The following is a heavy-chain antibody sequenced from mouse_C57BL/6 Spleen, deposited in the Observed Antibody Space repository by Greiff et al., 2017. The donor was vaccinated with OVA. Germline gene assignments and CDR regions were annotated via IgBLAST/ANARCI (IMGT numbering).Heavy chain of an antibody. V-gene: IGHV1-62-2*01. CDR2: FYPGSGSI. CDR3: AKHGDYSSSYDGYFDV. J-gene: IGHJ1*03. D-gene: IGHD1-1*01. CDR1: GYTFTEYS. Sequence: QVQLQQSGAELVKPGASVKLSCKASGYTFTEYSIHWVKQRPGQGLEWIGWFYPGSGSIKYNEKFKDKATLTADTSSSTVYMELSRLTSEDSAVYFCAKHGDYSSSYDGYFDVWGTGTTVTVSS.